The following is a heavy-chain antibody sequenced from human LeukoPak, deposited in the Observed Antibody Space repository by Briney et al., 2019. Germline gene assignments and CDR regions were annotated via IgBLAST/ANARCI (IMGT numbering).Heavy chain of an antibody. J-gene: IGHJ5*02. Sequence: GRSLRLSCAASGFTFSTYTMHWVRQAPGKGLEWLAVISYDGNHIFYVDSVKGRFTISRDNSKNTLYLQLNSLRSEDTAVYYCARDNYGVSLFDPWGQGTLVTVSS. CDR3: ARDNYGVSLFDP. V-gene: IGHV3-30*01. CDR1: GFTFSTYT. CDR2: ISYDGNHI. D-gene: IGHD4-17*01.